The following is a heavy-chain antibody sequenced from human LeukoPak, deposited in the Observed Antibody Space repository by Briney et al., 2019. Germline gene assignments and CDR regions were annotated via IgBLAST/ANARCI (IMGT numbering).Heavy chain of an antibody. D-gene: IGHD5-18*01. CDR2: IYYSGNT. J-gene: IGHJ5*02. CDR1: GGSISSYY. Sequence: SETLSLTCTVSGGSISSYYWSWIRQPPGKGLEWIGSIYYSGNTYYNPSLKSRVTISVDTSKNQFSLKLSSVTAADTAVYYCARMTSYSYGWFDPWGQGTLVTVSS. CDR3: ARMTSYSYGWFDP. V-gene: IGHV4-39*01.